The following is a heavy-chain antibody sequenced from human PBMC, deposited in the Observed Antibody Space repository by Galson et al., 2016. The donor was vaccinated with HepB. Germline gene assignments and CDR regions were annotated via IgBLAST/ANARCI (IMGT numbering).Heavy chain of an antibody. CDR2: ISADGVNA. J-gene: IGHJ3*01. D-gene: IGHD5-24*01. CDR1: GYTFNTNG. V-gene: IGHV1-18*01. Sequence: SVKVSCKASGYTFNTNGVIWVRQAPGQGLEWMGWISADGVNAKYAQNLQGIVTMTTDTSTSTAYQELRSLRSDDTGVYYCADGYDWKRWAFDLWGQGTMVTVSS. CDR3: ADGYDWKRWAFDL.